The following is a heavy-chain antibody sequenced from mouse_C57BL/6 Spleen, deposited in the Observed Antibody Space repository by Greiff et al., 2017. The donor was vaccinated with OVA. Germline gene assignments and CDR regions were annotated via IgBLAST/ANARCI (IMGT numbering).Heavy chain of an antibody. CDR3: AREGKGYFDY. J-gene: IGHJ2*01. CDR1: GYAFSSYW. V-gene: IGHV1-80*01. Sequence: VQLKESGAELVKPGASVKISCKASGYAFSSYWMNWVKQRPGKGLEWIGQIYPGDGDTNYNGKFKGKATLTADKSSSTAYMQLSSLTSEDSAVYFCAREGKGYFDYWGQGTTLTVSS. CDR2: IYPGDGDT.